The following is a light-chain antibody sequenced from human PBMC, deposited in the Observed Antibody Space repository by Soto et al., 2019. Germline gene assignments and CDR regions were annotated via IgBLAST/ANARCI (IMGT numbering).Light chain of an antibody. J-gene: IGKJ1*01. CDR1: QSLLHSNGYNY. CDR3: MQSLQTPA. CDR2: LGS. V-gene: IGKV2-28*01. Sequence: DIVLTQSPLSLPVTPGEPASISCKSSQSLLHSNGYNYLDWYLQKPGQSPQLLIFLGSNRASGVHDRFSGSGSGTDFTLKINRVEAEDVGVYYCMQSLQTPAFGQGTKVDIK.